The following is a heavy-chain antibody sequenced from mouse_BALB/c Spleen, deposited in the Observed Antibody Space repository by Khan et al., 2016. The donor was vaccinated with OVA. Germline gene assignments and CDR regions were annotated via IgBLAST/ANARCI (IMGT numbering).Heavy chain of an antibody. CDR2: INTYTGEP. CDR3: ARGHWYFDV. CDR1: GYTFTNYA. J-gene: IGHJ1*01. V-gene: IGHV9-3-1*01. Sequence: QIQLVQSGPELKKPGETVKISCKASGYTFTNYATNWVRQAPGKGLKWMGWINTYTGEPTYADDFKGRFVFSFETSASAAYLQINNLKNEDTATYFCARGHWYFDVWGAGTAVTVSS.